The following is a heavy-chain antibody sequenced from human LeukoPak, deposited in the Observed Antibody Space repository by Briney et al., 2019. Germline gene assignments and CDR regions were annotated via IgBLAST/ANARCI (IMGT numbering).Heavy chain of an antibody. CDR1: GFTFSSYS. J-gene: IGHJ4*02. Sequence: AESLRLSCVVSGFTFSSYSMIWVRQGPGKGLQWVANMKKDGSETKYVDFVKGRFTISRDNAKNSLYLQMNSLRAEDTAVYYCGRHRSGSGTYFIDYWGQGTLLRVSS. CDR3: GRHRSGSGTYFIDY. CDR2: MKKDGSET. D-gene: IGHD3-10*01. V-gene: IGHV3-7*01.